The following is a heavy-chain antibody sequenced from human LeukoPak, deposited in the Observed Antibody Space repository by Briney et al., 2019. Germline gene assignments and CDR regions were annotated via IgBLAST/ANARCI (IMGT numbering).Heavy chain of an antibody. CDR1: GGSISSSSYY. V-gene: IGHV4-39*01. Sequence: ASETLSLTCTVSGGSISSSSYYWGWIRQPPGKGLERIGSIYYSGSTYYNPSLKSRVTISVDTSKNQFSLKLSSVTAADTAVYYCARRGQTTVRSYFDYWGQGTLVTVSS. CDR2: IYYSGST. D-gene: IGHD4-11*01. CDR3: ARRGQTTVRSYFDY. J-gene: IGHJ4*02.